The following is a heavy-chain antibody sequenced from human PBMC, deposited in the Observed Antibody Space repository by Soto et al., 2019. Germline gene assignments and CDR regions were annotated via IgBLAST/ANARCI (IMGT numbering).Heavy chain of an antibody. CDR3: ARGDCSGDNCDGPYYFDY. CDR1: GYTFPDYY. CDR2: INPNSGVT. D-gene: IGHD2-15*01. J-gene: IGHJ4*02. V-gene: IGHV1-2*02. Sequence: QVQLVQSGAEVKKPGASVRVSCKASGYTFPDYYIHWVRQAPGQGLECMGWINPNSGVTNYAQKFDNGVTMNTDTSTSAAYMELSSLRSGDTAIYYWARGDCSGDNCDGPYYFDYWGQGPLVTVSS.